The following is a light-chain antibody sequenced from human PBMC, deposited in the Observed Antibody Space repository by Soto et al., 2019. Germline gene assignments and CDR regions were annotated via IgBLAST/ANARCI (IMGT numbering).Light chain of an antibody. Sequence: QSVVTQPASRSETPGQSITISCTGSRSYVGGYKYVSWYQQHPGKAPKLLIYDVTNRPSGVSNRFSGSKSGYTASLTISGLQSEDEADYYCSSYTSFKTLVFGTGTKVTVL. CDR2: DVT. CDR3: SSYTSFKTLV. CDR1: RSYVGGYKY. V-gene: IGLV2-14*01. J-gene: IGLJ1*01.